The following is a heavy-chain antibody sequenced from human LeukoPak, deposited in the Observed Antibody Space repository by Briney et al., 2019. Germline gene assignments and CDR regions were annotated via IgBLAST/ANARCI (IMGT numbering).Heavy chain of an antibody. Sequence: GGSLRLSCAASGFTFSSYAMSWVRQAPGKGLEWVSAISGSGGSTYYADSVKGRFTISRDNSKNTLYLQMNSLRAEDTAVYYCAKGPKLIVGATGGYYLDYWGQGTLVIVSS. V-gene: IGHV3-23*01. CDR2: ISGSGGST. CDR3: AKGPKLIVGATGGYYLDY. D-gene: IGHD1-26*01. J-gene: IGHJ4*02. CDR1: GFTFSSYA.